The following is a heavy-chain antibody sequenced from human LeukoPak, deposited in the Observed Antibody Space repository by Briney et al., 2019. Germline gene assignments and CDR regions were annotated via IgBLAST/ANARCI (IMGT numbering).Heavy chain of an antibody. D-gene: IGHD3-16*02. CDR2: IYYSGST. V-gene: IGHV4-59*01. J-gene: IGHJ4*02. Sequence: PSETLSLTCTVSGGSISSYYWSWIRQPPGKGLEWIGYIYYSGSTNYNPSLTSRVTISVDTSKNQFSLRLSSVTAADTAVYYCARWFGGVINWGQGTLVTVSS. CDR3: ARWFGGVIN. CDR1: GGSISSYY.